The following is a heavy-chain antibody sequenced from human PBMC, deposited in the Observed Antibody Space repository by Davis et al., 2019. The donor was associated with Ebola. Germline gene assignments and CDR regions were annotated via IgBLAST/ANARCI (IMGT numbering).Heavy chain of an antibody. CDR3: ARGGSWYSFDC. V-gene: IGHV4-59*01. J-gene: IGHJ4*02. D-gene: IGHD6-13*01. CDR2: IYYSGST. Sequence: SETLSLTCTVSGGSIRSYYWSWIRQPPGKGLEWIGYIYYSGSTNYNPSLKSRVTISVDTSKTQFSLKLSSVTAADTAVYYCARGGSWYSFDCWGQGTLVTVSS. CDR1: GGSIRSYY.